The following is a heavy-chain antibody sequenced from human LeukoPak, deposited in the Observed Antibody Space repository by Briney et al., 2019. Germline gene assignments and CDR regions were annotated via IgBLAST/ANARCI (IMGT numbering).Heavy chain of an antibody. J-gene: IGHJ4*02. CDR2: SSPIYGKP. V-gene: IGHV1-8*01. CDR3: VRVTSGRLDFDY. D-gene: IGHD6-19*01. CDR1: GYTFTKYD. Sequence: GASVKVSCKASGYTFTKYDINWVRHPPAQGLEWVGGSSPIYGKPGYARKCQGRVTMTSDTYTGTVYKEMSSLTSEDTAVYYCVRVTSGRLDFDYWGQGTQVTVSS.